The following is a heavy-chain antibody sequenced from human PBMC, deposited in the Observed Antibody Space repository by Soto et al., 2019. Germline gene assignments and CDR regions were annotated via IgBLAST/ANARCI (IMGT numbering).Heavy chain of an antibody. CDR3: ARMAEDYYDSSGYYSFDY. V-gene: IGHV3-33*01. CDR1: GFTFSSYG. J-gene: IGHJ4*02. D-gene: IGHD3-22*01. CDR2: IWYDGSNK. Sequence: GGSLRLSCAASGFTFSSYGMHWVRQAPGKGLEWVAVIWYDGSNKYYADSVKGRFTISRDNSKNTLYLQMNSLRAEDTAVYYCARMAEDYYDSSGYYSFDYWGQGTLVTVSS.